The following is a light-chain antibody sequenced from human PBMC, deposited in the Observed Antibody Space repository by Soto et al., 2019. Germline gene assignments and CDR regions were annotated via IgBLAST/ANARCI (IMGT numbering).Light chain of an antibody. CDR3: QQYYSYPLT. J-gene: IGKJ4*01. CDR2: AAS. Sequence: AIRMTQSPSSLSASTGDRVTITCRASQGISSYLAWYQQKPGKAPKLLIYAASTVQSGVPSRYSGSGSGPDFTLTISCLQSEDFATYYCQQYYSYPLTFGGGTKVEIK. V-gene: IGKV1-8*01. CDR1: QGISSY.